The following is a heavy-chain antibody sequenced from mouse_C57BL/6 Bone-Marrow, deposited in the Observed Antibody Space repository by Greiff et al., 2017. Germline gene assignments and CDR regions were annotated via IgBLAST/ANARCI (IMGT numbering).Heavy chain of an antibody. V-gene: IGHV1-26*01. D-gene: IGHD1-1*01. CDR3: ARSRRYYYGSSYGAMDY. CDR1: GYTFTDYY. CDR2: INPNNGGT. J-gene: IGHJ4*01. Sequence: EVQLQQSGPELVKPGASVKISCKASGYTFTDYYMNWVKQSHGKSLEWIGDINPNNGGTSYNQKFKGKATLTVDKSSSTAYMEHRSLTSSDSAVYYCARSRRYYYGSSYGAMDYWGQGTSVTVSS.